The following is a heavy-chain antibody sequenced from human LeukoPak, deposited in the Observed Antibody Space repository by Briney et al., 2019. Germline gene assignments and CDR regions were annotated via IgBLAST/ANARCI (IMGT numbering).Heavy chain of an antibody. D-gene: IGHD6-13*01. CDR2: IYYSGST. Sequence: PSETLSLTCTVSGGSISSYYWNWIRQPPRKGLEWIGYIYYSGSTNYNPSLKSRVTILVDTSKSQFSLKLSSVTAADTAVYYCARQTASGGNWFDPWGQGTLVTVSS. CDR3: ARQTASGGNWFDP. CDR1: GGSISSYY. J-gene: IGHJ5*02. V-gene: IGHV4-59*08.